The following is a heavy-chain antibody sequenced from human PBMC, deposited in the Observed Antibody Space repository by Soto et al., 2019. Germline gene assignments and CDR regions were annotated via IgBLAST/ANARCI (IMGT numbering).Heavy chain of an antibody. J-gene: IGHJ4*02. CDR3: ARDTPPTDY. V-gene: IGHV1-18*01. CDR1: GYTFTSYH. Sequence: QVQLVQSGAEVKKPGASVKVSCKTSGYTFTSYHISWVRQAPGQGLEWMGWISAYNTNTNYAQKFQGRATMTTNTLTRTAYMELGGPRSDDTAVYYCARDTPPTDYWGKGTLVTVSS. CDR2: ISAYNTNT.